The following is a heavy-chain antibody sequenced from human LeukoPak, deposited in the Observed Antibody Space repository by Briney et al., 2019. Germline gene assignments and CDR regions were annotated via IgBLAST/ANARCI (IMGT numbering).Heavy chain of an antibody. J-gene: IGHJ6*02. Sequence: GESLQISCKGSGYSFTSYWIAWVRQMPGKGLEWMGIIYPGDSDTRYSPSFQGQVTISADKSISTAYLQWSSLKASDTAMYYCAVSGDSSGYLREAGGYYYYGMDVWGQGTTVTVSS. CDR1: GYSFTSYW. D-gene: IGHD3-22*01. V-gene: IGHV5-51*01. CDR3: AVSGDSSGYLREAGGYYYYGMDV. CDR2: IYPGDSDT.